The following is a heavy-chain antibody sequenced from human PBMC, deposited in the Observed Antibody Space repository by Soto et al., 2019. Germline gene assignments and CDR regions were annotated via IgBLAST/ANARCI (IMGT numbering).Heavy chain of an antibody. D-gene: IGHD1-26*01. CDR2: ISGSGGSS. Sequence: GGSLRLSCAASGFTFSSYAMSWVRQAPGKGLEWVSAISGSGGSSYYADSVKGRFTISRDNSKNTLYLQMNSLRAEDTAVYYCAKVLWEPRDADAFDIWGQGTMVTVSS. V-gene: IGHV3-23*01. J-gene: IGHJ3*02. CDR3: AKVLWEPRDADAFDI. CDR1: GFTFSSYA.